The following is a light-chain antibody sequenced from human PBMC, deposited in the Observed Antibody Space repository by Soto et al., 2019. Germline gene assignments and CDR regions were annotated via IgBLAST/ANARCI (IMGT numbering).Light chain of an antibody. Sequence: DIQMTQSPFTLSASVGDRVTITCRASQSISNRLAWHQQKPGKAPKVLIYDASSLKSGVPPRFSGSGSGTEFTLTISSLQPEDFATYYCQQFNVFGGGTKVDIK. CDR1: QSISNR. CDR2: DAS. CDR3: QQFNV. J-gene: IGKJ4*01. V-gene: IGKV1-5*01.